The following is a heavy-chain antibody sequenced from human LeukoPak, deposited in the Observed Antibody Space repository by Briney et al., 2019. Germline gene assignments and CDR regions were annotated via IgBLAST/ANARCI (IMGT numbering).Heavy chain of an antibody. CDR3: AAEKQLYYGMDV. CDR1: GYTFTSYA. D-gene: IGHD6-13*01. CDR2: INAGNGNT. V-gene: IGHV1-3*01. J-gene: IGHJ6*02. Sequence: ASVKVSCKASGYTFTSYAMHWVRQAPGQRLEWMGWINAGNGNTKYSQKFQGRVTITRDTSASTAYMELSSLRSEDTAVYYCAAEKQLYYGMDVWGQGTTVTVSS.